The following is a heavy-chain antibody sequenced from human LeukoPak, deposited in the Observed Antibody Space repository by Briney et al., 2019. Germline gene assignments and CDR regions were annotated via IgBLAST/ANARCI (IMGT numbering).Heavy chain of an antibody. Sequence: ASVKVSCKASGYTFTGYHMHWVRQAPGQGLEWMGWINPNSGGTNYAQKFQGWVTMTRDTSISTAHMELSRLRSDDTAVYYCARERVCSSTSCYVVYRPAQISLDLYYYYGMDVWGQGTTVTVSS. CDR2: INPNSGGT. J-gene: IGHJ6*02. CDR3: ARERVCSSTSCYVVYRPAQISLDLYYYYGMDV. CDR1: GYTFTGYH. V-gene: IGHV1-2*04. D-gene: IGHD2-2*01.